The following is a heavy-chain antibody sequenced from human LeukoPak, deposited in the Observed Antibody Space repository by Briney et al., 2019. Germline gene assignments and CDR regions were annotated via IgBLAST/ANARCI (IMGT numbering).Heavy chain of an antibody. CDR3: ARNAATFRYYYYMDV. J-gene: IGHJ6*03. CDR1: GYFFGNYW. Sequence: PGESLRISCKGSGYFFGNYWIGWVRQMPGKGLEWMGIIYPGDSDTRYSPSFQGQVTISADKSISTAYLQWNSLKASDTAMYYCARNAATFRYYYYMDVWGKGTTVTVSS. CDR2: IYPGDSDT. V-gene: IGHV5-51*01. D-gene: IGHD2/OR15-2a*01.